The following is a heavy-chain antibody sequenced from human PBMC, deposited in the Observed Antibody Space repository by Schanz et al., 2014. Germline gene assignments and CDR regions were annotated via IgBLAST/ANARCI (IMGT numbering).Heavy chain of an antibody. CDR3: AKWPMEMDTIRDGIDV. V-gene: IGHV1-69*02. J-gene: IGHJ6*02. CDR2: IIHVFGVT. D-gene: IGHD5-18*01. Sequence: QVQLVQSGAEVKKPGSSVNVSCEASGGTFGRYTISWLRQAPGQGLEWMGGIIHVFGVTNYAQKFQGRLTIAADESASTAYMELNSLRSDDTAVYYCAKWPMEMDTIRDGIDVWGQGTMVTVS. CDR1: GGTFGRYT.